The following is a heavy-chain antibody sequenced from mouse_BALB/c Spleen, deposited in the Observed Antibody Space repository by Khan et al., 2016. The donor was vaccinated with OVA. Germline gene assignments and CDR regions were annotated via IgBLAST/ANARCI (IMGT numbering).Heavy chain of an antibody. V-gene: IGHV1-9*01. CDR1: GYTFSSYW. J-gene: IGHJ3*01. Sequence: QVQLQQPGAELMKPGASVKISCKATGYTFSSYWIEWVKERPGHGLEWIGEILPGSGSTNYNEKFKGKATFTAETSSNPAYMQVSSLTSEDSAVDDCARKGEAGTGFTYWGQGTLVTVSA. CDR3: ARKGEAGTGFTY. D-gene: IGHD4-1*01. CDR2: ILPGSGST.